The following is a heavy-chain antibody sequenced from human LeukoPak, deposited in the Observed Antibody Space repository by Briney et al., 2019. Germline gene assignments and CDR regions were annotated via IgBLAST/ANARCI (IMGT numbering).Heavy chain of an antibody. J-gene: IGHJ4*02. CDR1: GYTCTSCD. CDR2: MNPNSGNT. Sequence: GAAVKVSCKACGYTCTSCDMNWVRQANGQGREWMGWMNPNSGNTGYAQKFQGRVTITRNTSISTAYMELSSLRSEDTPVYYCARGEYDILTGYYIWFDYWGQGTLVTVSS. D-gene: IGHD3-9*01. CDR3: ARGEYDILTGYYIWFDY. V-gene: IGHV1-8*03.